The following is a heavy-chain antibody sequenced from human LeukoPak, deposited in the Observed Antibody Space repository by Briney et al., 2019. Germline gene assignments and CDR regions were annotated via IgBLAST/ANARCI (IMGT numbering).Heavy chain of an antibody. V-gene: IGHV3-21*01. CDR3: ARSPLGIVGATNY. CDR1: GFTFSSYS. D-gene: IGHD1-26*01. CDR2: ISSSSSYK. Sequence: GGSLRLSCAASGFTFSSYSVNWVRQAPGKGLEWVSSISSSSSYKYYADSVKGRFTISRDNAKNSLYLQMNSLRAEDTAVYYCARSPLGIVGATNYWGQGTLVTVSS. J-gene: IGHJ4*02.